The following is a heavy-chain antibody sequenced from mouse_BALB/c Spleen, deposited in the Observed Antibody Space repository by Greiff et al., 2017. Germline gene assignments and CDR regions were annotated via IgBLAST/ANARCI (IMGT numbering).Heavy chain of an antibody. CDR2: ISYSGST. D-gene: IGHD4-1*01. J-gene: IGHJ1*01. CDR3: ARDWSDV. V-gene: IGHV3-2*02. CDR1: GYSITSDYA. Sequence: VQLQQPGPGLVKPSQSLSLTCTVTGYSITSDYAWNWIRQFPGNKLEWMGYISYSGSTSYNPSLKSRISITRDTSKNQFFLQLNSVTTEDTATYYCARDWSDVWGAGTTVTVSS.